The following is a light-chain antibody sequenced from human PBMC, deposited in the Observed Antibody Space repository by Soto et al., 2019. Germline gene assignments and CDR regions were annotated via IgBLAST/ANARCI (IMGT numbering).Light chain of an antibody. CDR1: ISDVGGYNY. Sequence: QSVLTQPVSVSGSPGQSITISCSGTISDVGGYNYVSWYQQHPGKAPKLMIYDVSNRPSGISIRFSGSKSGNTASLTISGLQAEDEADYYCSSYTSSGTPVVFGGGTKLTVL. CDR3: SSYTSSGTPVV. V-gene: IGLV2-14*01. J-gene: IGLJ2*01. CDR2: DVS.